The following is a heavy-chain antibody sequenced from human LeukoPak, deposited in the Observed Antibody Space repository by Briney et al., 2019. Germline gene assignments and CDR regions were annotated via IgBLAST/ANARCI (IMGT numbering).Heavy chain of an antibody. V-gene: IGHV3-30*18. D-gene: IGHD3-3*01. J-gene: IGHJ4*02. CDR1: GFTFSSYG. Sequence: GGSLRLSCAASGFTFSSYGMHWVRQAPGKGLEWMAVISYDGSNKYYADSVKGRFTISRDNSKNTLYLQMNSLRAEDTAVYYCAKDFTYDFWSGYFDYWGQGTLVTVSS. CDR3: AKDFTYDFWSGYFDY. CDR2: ISYDGSNK.